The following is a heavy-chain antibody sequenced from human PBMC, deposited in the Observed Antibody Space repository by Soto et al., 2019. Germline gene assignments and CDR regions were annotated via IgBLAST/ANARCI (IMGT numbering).Heavy chain of an antibody. Sequence: SESLSLTCAVYGGSVNGYYWNWIRQPPGKGLEWIGEINHTGGTHYSPSLKSRVTMSVDTSKNQFSLRLSSVTAADTAIYYCATRITVFGLLIPPFDPWGQGTQVTVSS. CDR2: INHTGGT. V-gene: IGHV4-34*01. J-gene: IGHJ5*02. D-gene: IGHD3-3*01. CDR3: ATRITVFGLLIPPFDP. CDR1: GGSVNGYY.